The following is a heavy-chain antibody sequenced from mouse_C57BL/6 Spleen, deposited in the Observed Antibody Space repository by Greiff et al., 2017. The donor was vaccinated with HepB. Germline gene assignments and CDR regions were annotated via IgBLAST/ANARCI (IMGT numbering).Heavy chain of an antibody. Sequence: EVKLVESGGGLVQSGRSLRLSCATSGFNFSDFYMEWVRQAPGKGLEWIAASRNKANYYTTEYSASVKGRFIVSRDNSQSILYLQMNDLRAEDTAIYYCARGVGNYFDYWGQVTTLTVSS. CDR3: ARGVGNYFDY. V-gene: IGHV7-1*01. J-gene: IGHJ2*01. CDR2: SRNKANYYTT. CDR1: GFNFSDFY. D-gene: IGHD1-1*02.